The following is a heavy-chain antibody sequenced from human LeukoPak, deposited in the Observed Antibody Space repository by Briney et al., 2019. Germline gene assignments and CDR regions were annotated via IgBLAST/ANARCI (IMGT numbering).Heavy chain of an antibody. V-gene: IGHV3-30*02. CDR1: GFTFSSYG. CDR2: IRYDGSNK. D-gene: IGHD4-11*01. Sequence: PGGSLRLSCAASGFTFSSYGMHWVRQAPGKGLEWVAFIRYDGSNKYYADSVKGRFTISRDNSKNTLYLQMNSLRAEDTAVYYCAKDKAWSSNYVLDPWGQGTLVTVSS. CDR3: AKDKAWSSNYVLDP. J-gene: IGHJ5*02.